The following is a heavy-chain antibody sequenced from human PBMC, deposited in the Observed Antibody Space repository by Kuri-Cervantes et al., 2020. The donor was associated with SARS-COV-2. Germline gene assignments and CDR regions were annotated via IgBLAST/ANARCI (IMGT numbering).Heavy chain of an antibody. V-gene: IGHV3-53*01. CDR1: GFTVSNNY. J-gene: IGHJ4*02. D-gene: IGHD1-7*01. CDR2: IYSGGST. CDR3: ARVGRNPAELELLSYYFDY. Sequence: GGPLSPSGPVPGFTVSNNYMSWVRQAPGKGLEWVSVIYSGGSTYYADSVKGRFTISRDNSKNTLYLQMNSLRAEDTAVYYCARVGRNPAELELLSYYFDYWGQGTLVTVSS.